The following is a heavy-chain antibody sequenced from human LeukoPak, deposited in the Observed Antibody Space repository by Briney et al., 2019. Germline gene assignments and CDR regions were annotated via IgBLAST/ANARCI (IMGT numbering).Heavy chain of an antibody. CDR1: GGTFSSYA. J-gene: IGHJ4*02. CDR2: ISAYNGNT. D-gene: IGHD3-3*01. CDR3: ARGGRADFGVLY. Sequence: SLKVSCKASGGTFSSYAISWVRQAPGQGLEWMGWISAYNGNTNYAQKLQGRVTMTTDTSTSTAYMELRSLRSDDTAVYYCARGGRADFGVLYWGQGTLVTVSS. V-gene: IGHV1-18*01.